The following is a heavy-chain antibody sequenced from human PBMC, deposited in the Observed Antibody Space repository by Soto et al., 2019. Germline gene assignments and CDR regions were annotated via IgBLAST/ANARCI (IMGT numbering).Heavy chain of an antibody. CDR2: IKLSGGST. CDR1: GYTFTSYY. CDR3: AREGNSYSGMDV. J-gene: IGHJ6*02. Sequence: QVQLMQSGAEVKKPGASVRVSCVASGYTFTSYYMHWVRQAPGQGLEWLGVIKLSGGSTTYAQRFQGRVTVTRDTSTSTVYMELRSLRSDDTAVYHCAREGNSYSGMDVWGQGTTVTVS. V-gene: IGHV1-46*01.